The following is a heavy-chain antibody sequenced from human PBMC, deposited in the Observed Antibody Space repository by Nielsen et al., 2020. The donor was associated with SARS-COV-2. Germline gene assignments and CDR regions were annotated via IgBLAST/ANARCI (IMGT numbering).Heavy chain of an antibody. Sequence: SVKVSCKASGGTFSSYAISWVRQAPGQGLEWMGGIIPIFGTANYAQKFQGRVTMTRDTSTSTVYMELSSLRSEDTAVYYCARQYYYDSSGYYYDLDYWGQGTLVTVSS. V-gene: IGHV1-69*05. CDR1: GGTFSSYA. J-gene: IGHJ4*02. D-gene: IGHD3-22*01. CDR3: ARQYYYDSSGYYYDLDY. CDR2: IIPIFGTA.